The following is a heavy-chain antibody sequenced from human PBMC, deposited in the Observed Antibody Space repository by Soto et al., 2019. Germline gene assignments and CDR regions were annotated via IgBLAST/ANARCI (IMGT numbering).Heavy chain of an antibody. CDR3: SRVLTGTYYYYMDV. CDR1: GGSIRTNY. CDR2: INYNGGT. V-gene: IGHV4-59*01. Sequence: SETLSLTCTGFGGSIRTNYWSWIRQPPGKGLEWIGYINYNGGTNYDPSLKSRVTISVDTSKSQFSLRLNSVTAADTAVYYCSRVLTGTYYYYMDVWGEGTTVTVSS. D-gene: IGHD1-20*01. J-gene: IGHJ6*03.